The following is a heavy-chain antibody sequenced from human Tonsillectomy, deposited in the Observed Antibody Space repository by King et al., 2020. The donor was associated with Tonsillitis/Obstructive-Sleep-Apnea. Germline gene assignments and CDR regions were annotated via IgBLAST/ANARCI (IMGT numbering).Heavy chain of an antibody. CDR2: IYYSGST. CDR3: AGGLAFGGVIVIHDAFDI. CDR1: GGSISSYY. D-gene: IGHD3-16*02. Sequence: QLQESGPGLVKPSETLSLTCTVSGGSISSYYWSWIRQPPGKGLEWIGYIYYSGSTNYNPSLQSRVTISVDTSKNQFSLKLSSVTAADTAVYYWAGGLAFGGVIVIHDAFDIWGQGTMVTVSS. V-gene: IGHV4-59*01. J-gene: IGHJ3*02.